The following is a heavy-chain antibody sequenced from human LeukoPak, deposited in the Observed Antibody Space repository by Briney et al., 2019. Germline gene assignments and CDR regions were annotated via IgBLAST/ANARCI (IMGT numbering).Heavy chain of an antibody. CDR3: ARGTPGAGDFDY. V-gene: IGHV4-34*01. D-gene: IGHD3-10*01. CDR2: INHSGST. Sequence: SETLSLTCAVYGGSFSGYYWSWIRQPPGKGLEWIGEINHSGSTNYNPSLKSRVTISVDTSKNQFSLKLSSVTAADTAVYYCARGTPGAGDFDYWGQETLVTVSS. J-gene: IGHJ4*02. CDR1: GGSFSGYY.